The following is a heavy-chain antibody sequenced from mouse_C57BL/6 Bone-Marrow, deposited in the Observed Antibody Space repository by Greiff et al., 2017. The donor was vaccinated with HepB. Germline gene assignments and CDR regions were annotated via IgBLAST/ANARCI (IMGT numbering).Heavy chain of an antibody. CDR2: IDPENGDT. CDR1: GFNIKDDY. J-gene: IGHJ1*03. Sequence: VQLQQSGAELVRPGASVKLSCTASGFNIKDDYMHWVKQRPEQGLEWIGWIDPENGDTEYASKFQGKATITADTSSNTAYLQLSSLPSEDTAVYYCTTEGYYYGGYFDVWGTGTTVTVSS. D-gene: IGHD1-1*01. V-gene: IGHV14-4*01. CDR3: TTEGYYYGGYFDV.